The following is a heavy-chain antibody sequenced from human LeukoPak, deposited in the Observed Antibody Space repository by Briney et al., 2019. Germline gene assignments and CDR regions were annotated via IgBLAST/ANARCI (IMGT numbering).Heavy chain of an antibody. CDR3: AAQWLVPYYYYMDV. CDR2: IIPIFGTA. J-gene: IGHJ6*03. CDR1: GGTFSSYA. Sequence: ASVKVSRKASGGTFSSYAISWVRQAPGQGLEWMGGIIPIFGTANYAQKFQGRVTITADKSTSTAYMELSSLRSEDTAVYYCAAQWLVPYYYYMDVWGKGTTVTVSS. V-gene: IGHV1-69*06. D-gene: IGHD6-19*01.